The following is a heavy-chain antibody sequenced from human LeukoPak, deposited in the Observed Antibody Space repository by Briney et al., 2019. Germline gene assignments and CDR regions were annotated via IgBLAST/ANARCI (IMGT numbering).Heavy chain of an antibody. CDR2: IYHSGST. CDR3: ARKRYFDWLSHHFDY. V-gene: IGHV4-61*05. CDR1: GGSISSSIYY. J-gene: IGHJ4*02. D-gene: IGHD3-9*01. Sequence: SETLSLTCIVSGGSISSSIYYWAWVRQPPGKGLEWIGYIYHSGSTNYNPSLKSRVTISVDKSKNQFSLKLSSVTAADTAVYYCARKRYFDWLSHHFDYWGQGTLVTVSS.